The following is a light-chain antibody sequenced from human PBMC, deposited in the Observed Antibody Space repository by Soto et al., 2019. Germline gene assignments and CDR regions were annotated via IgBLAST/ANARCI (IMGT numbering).Light chain of an antibody. J-gene: IGKJ5*01. Sequence: DIRMTQSPSTLSVSVGDRVTITCRASQSISSWLAWYQQKPGKAPKLLIYDASSLESGVPSRFSGSGSGTEFTLTISSLQPDDFATYYCQQYNSYSPTFGQGTRLET. CDR2: DAS. CDR1: QSISSW. V-gene: IGKV1-5*01. CDR3: QQYNSYSPT.